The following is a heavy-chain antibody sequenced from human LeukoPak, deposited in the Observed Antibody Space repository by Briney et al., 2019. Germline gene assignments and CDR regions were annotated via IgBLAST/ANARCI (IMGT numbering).Heavy chain of an antibody. CDR1: GFTFSTYW. V-gene: IGHV3-7*01. J-gene: IGHJ4*02. D-gene: IGHD6-6*01. CDR3: ARFRYSSSAFDY. CDR2: IKQDGSDK. Sequence: GGSLRLSCAASGFTFSTYWMTWVRQAPGKGLEWVANIKQDGSDKYYVDSVKDRFTISRDNAKNSLYLQMNSLRAEDTAVYYCARFRYSSSAFDYWGQGTLVTVSS.